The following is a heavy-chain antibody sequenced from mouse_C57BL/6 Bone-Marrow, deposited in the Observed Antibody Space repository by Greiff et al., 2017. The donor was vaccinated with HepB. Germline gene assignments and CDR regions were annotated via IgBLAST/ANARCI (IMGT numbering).Heavy chain of an antibody. CDR1: GYAFSSSW. J-gene: IGHJ2*01. Sequence: QVQLKESGPELVKPGASVKISCKASGYAFSSSWMNWVKQRPGKGLEWIGRLSPGDGDTNYTGKFKGKATLTADKSSSTAYMQLSSLTSEDSAVYFCARKGFLFDYWGQGTTLTVSS. V-gene: IGHV1-82*01. CDR3: ARKGFLFDY. CDR2: LSPGDGDT.